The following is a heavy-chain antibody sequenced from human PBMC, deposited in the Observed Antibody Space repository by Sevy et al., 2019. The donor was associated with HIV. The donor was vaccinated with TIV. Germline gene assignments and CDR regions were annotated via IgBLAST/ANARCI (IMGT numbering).Heavy chain of an antibody. D-gene: IGHD2-2*01. CDR3: ARDIVVVPAAKAYYGMDV. V-gene: IGHV3-21*01. CDR2: ISSSSSYI. J-gene: IGHJ6*02. CDR1: GFTFSSYS. Sequence: GGSLRLSCAASGFTFSSYSMNWVRQAPGKGLEWVSSISSSSSYIYYADSVKGRFTISRDNAKNSLYLQMNSLRAEDTAVYYSARDIVVVPAAKAYYGMDVWGQGTTVTVSS.